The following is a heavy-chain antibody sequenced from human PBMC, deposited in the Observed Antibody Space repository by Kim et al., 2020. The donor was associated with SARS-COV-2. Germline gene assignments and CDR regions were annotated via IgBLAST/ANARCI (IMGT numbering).Heavy chain of an antibody. CDR3: VKGGWGYFDWLSIDDAFDI. J-gene: IGHJ3*02. V-gene: IGHV3-64D*06. D-gene: IGHD3-9*01. Sequence: GRFTISRDNSKNTLYLQMSSLRAEDTAVYYCVKGGWGYFDWLSIDDAFDIWGQGTMVTVSS.